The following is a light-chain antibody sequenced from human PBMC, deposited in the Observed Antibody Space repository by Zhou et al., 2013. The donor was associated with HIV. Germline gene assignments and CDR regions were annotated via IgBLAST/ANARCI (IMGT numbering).Light chain of an antibody. J-gene: IGLJ1*01. Sequence: QSVLTQPPSVSGAPGQRVTISCTGSSSNIGAGYDVHWYQQLPGTAPKLLIYGNSNRPSGVPDRFSDSKSGTSPSLAITGLQAEDEADYYCQSYDNSLSGYVFGTGTKVTV. CDR3: QSYDNSLSGYV. CDR2: GNS. CDR1: SSNIGAGYD. V-gene: IGLV1-40*01.